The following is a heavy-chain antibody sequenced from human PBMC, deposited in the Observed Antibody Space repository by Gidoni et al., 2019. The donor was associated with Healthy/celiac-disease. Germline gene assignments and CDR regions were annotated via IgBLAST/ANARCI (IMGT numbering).Heavy chain of an antibody. Sequence: QLQLQESCPGLVKTSETLSLTCTVSGASISSSSYYLGWIRQPPGKGLEWIGSIYYSGSTYYNPSLKSRVPISVDTSKNQFSLKLSSVTAADTAVYYCASPGYYDFWSGYYGLDHWGQGTLVTVSS. CDR2: IYYSGST. V-gene: IGHV4-39*01. CDR1: GASISSSSYY. CDR3: ASPGYYDFWSGYYGLDH. J-gene: IGHJ4*02. D-gene: IGHD3-3*01.